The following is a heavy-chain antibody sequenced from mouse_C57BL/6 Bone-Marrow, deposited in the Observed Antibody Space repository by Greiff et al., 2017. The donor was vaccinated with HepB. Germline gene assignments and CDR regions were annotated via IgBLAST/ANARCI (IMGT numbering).Heavy chain of an antibody. D-gene: IGHD1-1*01. Sequence: VQLQQSGAELVKPGASVKISCKASGYAFSSYWMNWVKQRPGKGLEWIGQIYPGDGDTNYNGKFKGKATLTADKSSSTAYMQLSSLTSEDSAVYFCARGYYGYYYAMDYWGQGTSVTVSS. CDR2: IYPGDGDT. CDR3: ARGYYGYYYAMDY. CDR1: GYAFSSYW. V-gene: IGHV1-80*01. J-gene: IGHJ4*01.